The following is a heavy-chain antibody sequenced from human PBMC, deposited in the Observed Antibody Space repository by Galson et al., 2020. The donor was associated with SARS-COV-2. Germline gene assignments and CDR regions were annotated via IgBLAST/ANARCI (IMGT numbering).Heavy chain of an antibody. V-gene: IGHV3-30*18. CDR3: AKEAYQLLLGFDY. D-gene: IGHD2-2*01. J-gene: IGHJ4*02. CDR2: ISYDGSNK. Sequence: GGSLRLSCAASGFTFSSYGMHWVRQAPGKGLEWVAVISYDGSNKYYADSVKGRFTISRDNSKNTLYLQMNSLRAEDTAVYYCAKEAYQLLLGFDYWGQGTLVTVSS. CDR1: GFTFSSYG.